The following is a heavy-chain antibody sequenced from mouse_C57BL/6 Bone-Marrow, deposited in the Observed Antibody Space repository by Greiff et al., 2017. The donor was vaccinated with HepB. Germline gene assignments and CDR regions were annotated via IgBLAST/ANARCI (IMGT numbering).Heavy chain of an antibody. CDR3: ARRAVVAPRFAY. CDR1: GYTFTSYW. J-gene: IGHJ3*01. D-gene: IGHD1-1*01. V-gene: IGHV1-55*01. CDR2: IYPGSGST. Sequence: QVQLQQPGAELVKPGASVKMSCKASGYTFTSYWITWVKQRPGQGLEWIGYIYPGSGSTNYNEKFKSKATLTVDTSSSTAYMQLSSLTSEDSAVYYCARRAVVAPRFAYWGQGTLVTVSA.